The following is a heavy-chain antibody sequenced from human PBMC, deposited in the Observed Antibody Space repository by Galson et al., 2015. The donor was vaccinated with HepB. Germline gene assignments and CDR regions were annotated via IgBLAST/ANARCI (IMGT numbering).Heavy chain of an antibody. CDR2: ITPFNGNT. Sequence: SVKVSCKASGYTFTYRYLHWVRQAPGQALEWMGWITPFNGNTNYAQKFPDRVTITRDRSMTTAYMELRSLRSEETAMYYCATTSLGEDNYTYRYTYYAMDVWGQGTTVTVSS. CDR3: ATTSLGEDNYTYRYTYYAMDV. V-gene: IGHV1-45*02. D-gene: IGHD1-1*01. CDR1: GYTFTYRY. J-gene: IGHJ6*02.